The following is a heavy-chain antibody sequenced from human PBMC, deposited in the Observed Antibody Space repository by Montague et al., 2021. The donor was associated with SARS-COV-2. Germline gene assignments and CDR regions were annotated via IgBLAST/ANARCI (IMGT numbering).Heavy chain of an antibody. V-gene: IGHV4-34*01. J-gene: IGHJ4*02. CDR3: ARVFPRWLQFDPYFDY. Sequence: SETLSLTCAVYGGSFSGYYWSWIRQPSGKGLEWIEEINHSGSTNYNPSLKSRVTISVDTSKNQFSLKLSSVTAADTAVYYCARVFPRWLQFDPYFDYWGQGTLVTVSS. CDR1: GGSFSGYY. CDR2: INHSGST. D-gene: IGHD5-24*01.